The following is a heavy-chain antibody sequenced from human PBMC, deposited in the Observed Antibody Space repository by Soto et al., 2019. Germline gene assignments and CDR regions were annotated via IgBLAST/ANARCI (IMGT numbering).Heavy chain of an antibody. Sequence: ASVKVSCKASGYTFTSYYMHWVRQAPGQGLEWMGIINPSGGSTSYAQKFQGRVTMTRDTSTSTVYMELSSLRSEDTAVYYCARVRPTSYYDFWSGYYTSRLYYYGMDVWGQGTTVTVSS. CDR3: ARVRPTSYYDFWSGYYTSRLYYYGMDV. CDR1: GYTFTSYY. CDR2: INPSGGST. D-gene: IGHD3-3*01. J-gene: IGHJ6*02. V-gene: IGHV1-46*01.